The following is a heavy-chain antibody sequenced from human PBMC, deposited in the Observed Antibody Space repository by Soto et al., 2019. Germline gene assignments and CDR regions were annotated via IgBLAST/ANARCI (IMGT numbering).Heavy chain of an antibody. Sequence: GGSLRLSCAASGFTFSSYEMNLVRQAPGKGLEWVSYISSSGSTIYYADSVKGRFTISRDNAKNSLYLQMNSLRAEDTAVYYCARSPYSGSYLDYWGQGTLVTVSS. CDR3: ARSPYSGSYLDY. CDR1: GFTFSSYE. CDR2: ISSSGSTI. D-gene: IGHD1-26*01. J-gene: IGHJ4*02. V-gene: IGHV3-48*03.